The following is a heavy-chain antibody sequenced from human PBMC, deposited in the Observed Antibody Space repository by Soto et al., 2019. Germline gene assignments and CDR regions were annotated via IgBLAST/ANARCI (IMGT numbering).Heavy chain of an antibody. CDR3: AKDRTVTTGNFDY. CDR1: GFTFSSYG. Sequence: PGGSLRLSCAASGFTFSSYGMHWVRQAPGKGLEWVAVISYDGSNKYYADSVKGRFTISRDNSKNTLYLQMNSLRAEDTAVYYCAKDRTVTTGNFDYWGQGTLVTVSS. V-gene: IGHV3-30*18. CDR2: ISYDGSNK. D-gene: IGHD4-17*01. J-gene: IGHJ4*02.